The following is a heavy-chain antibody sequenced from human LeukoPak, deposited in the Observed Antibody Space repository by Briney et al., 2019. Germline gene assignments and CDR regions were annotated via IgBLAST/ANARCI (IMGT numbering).Heavy chain of an antibody. V-gene: IGHV3-11*04. CDR3: ARDLGSSSWLNWFDP. J-gene: IGHJ5*02. D-gene: IGHD6-13*01. Sequence: GGSLRLSCAASGFTFSDYYMSWIRQAPGKGLEWVSYISSSGSTIYYADSVKGRFTISRDNAKNSLYLQMNSLRAEDTAVYYCARDLGSSSWLNWFDPWGQGTLVTVSS. CDR1: GFTFSDYY. CDR2: ISSSGSTI.